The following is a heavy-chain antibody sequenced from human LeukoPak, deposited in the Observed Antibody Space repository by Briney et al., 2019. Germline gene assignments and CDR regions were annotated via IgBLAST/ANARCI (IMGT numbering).Heavy chain of an antibody. D-gene: IGHD1-1*01. CDR1: GFSVSSSGVA. CDR3: AHLTTSAYYYDY. CDR2: IYWNDDD. V-gene: IGHV2-5*01. J-gene: IGHJ4*02. Sequence: SGPTLVKPTETLTLTCICSGFSVSSSGVAVRWIRQPPGTALEWLGHIYWNDDDRYSTSLKSRLTITRDTSENQVVLKMTNMDPVDTATYYCAHLTTSAYYYDYWGQGTLVTVSS.